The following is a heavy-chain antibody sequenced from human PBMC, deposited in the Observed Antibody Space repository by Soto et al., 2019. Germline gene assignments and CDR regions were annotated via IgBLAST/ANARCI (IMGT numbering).Heavy chain of an antibody. CDR1: GYTFTAYY. CDR3: AKIATAGDFDP. V-gene: IGHV1-2*02. J-gene: IGHJ5*02. CDR2: INPNSGDT. D-gene: IGHD6-13*01. Sequence: QVQLVQSGAEVKKPGASVKVSCKASGYTFTAYYMHWVRQAPGQGLEWMGWINPNSGDTNYAQKVQGRVTMTRATAISTAYMELSMLRSDDTAMYYCAKIATAGDFDPWGQGTLVTVSS.